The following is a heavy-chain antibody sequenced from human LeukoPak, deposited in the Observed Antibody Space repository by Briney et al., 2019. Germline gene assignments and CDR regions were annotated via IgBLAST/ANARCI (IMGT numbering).Heavy chain of an antibody. D-gene: IGHD3-10*01. CDR2: IYYSGST. Sequence: SETLSLTCTVSGGSISSYYWSWIRQPPGKGLEWIGYIYYSGSTNYNPSLKSRVTISVDTSKNQFSLKLSSVTAADTAVYYCARHDLVRGVITPFDYWGQGTLVTVSS. CDR3: ARHDLVRGVITPFDY. V-gene: IGHV4-59*08. CDR1: GGSISSYY. J-gene: IGHJ4*02.